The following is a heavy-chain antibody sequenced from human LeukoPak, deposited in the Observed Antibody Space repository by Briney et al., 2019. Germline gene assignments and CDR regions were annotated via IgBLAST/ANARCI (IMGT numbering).Heavy chain of an antibody. CDR2: ISAYNGNT. V-gene: IGHV1-18*01. D-gene: IGHD2-21*01. CDR1: GYTFTSYG. Sequence: ASVKVSCKASGYTFTSYGISWVRQAPGQGLEWMGWISAYNGNTNYAQKLQGRVTMTTDTSTSTAYMELRSLRSDDTAVYYCARDWGAPNIVVVIAPLSPFDYWGQGTLVTVSS. J-gene: IGHJ4*02. CDR3: ARDWGAPNIVVVIAPLSPFDY.